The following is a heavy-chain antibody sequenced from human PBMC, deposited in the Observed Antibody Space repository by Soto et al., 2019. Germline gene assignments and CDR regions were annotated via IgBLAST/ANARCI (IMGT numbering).Heavy chain of an antibody. CDR1: GYTFTGYD. CDR2: MNPNSGNT. J-gene: IGHJ6*03. V-gene: IGHV1-8*01. CDR3: ARGTGASNYDYIWGSYRYYMDV. Sequence: QVQLVQSGAEVKKPGASVKVSCKASGYTFTGYDVNWVRQATGQGLEWMGWMNPNSGNTGFAQKVQGRVTMTSNTYISTAYMELSSLTSEDTAMYYCARGTGASNYDYIWGSYRYYMDVWGKGTTVTVSS. D-gene: IGHD3-16*02.